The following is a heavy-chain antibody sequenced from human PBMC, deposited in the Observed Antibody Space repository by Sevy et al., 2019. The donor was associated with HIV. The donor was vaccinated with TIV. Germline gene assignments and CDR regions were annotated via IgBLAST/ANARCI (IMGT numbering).Heavy chain of an antibody. CDR3: ARYCTRTSPHNWFDP. J-gene: IGHJ5*02. CDR2: IYYSGIT. D-gene: IGHD2-2*01. V-gene: IGHV4-30-4*01. Sequence: SETLSLTCSVSGGSISSGDYYWTWMRQSPGKGLEWIGYIYYSGITYYNPSLKSRVIISIDTAKNQFSLKLSSVTAADTAVYYCARYCTRTSPHNWFDPWGQGTLVTVSS. CDR1: GGSISSGDYY.